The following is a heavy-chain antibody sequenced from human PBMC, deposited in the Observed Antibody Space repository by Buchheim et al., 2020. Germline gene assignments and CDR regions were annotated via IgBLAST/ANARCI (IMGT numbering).Heavy chain of an antibody. CDR3: ARGVSATHFTHFDY. J-gene: IGHJ4*02. Sequence: QVQLQESGPGLVKPSQTLSLTCTVSGGSISSGFYYLSWIRQHPEKGLEWIGYILYSGSTYYNPSLKSRVTISVDTSKNQFSLKLSSVTAADTAVYYCARGVSATHFTHFDYWGQGTL. D-gene: IGHD3-3*02. V-gene: IGHV4-31*03. CDR2: ILYSGST. CDR1: GGSISSGFYY.